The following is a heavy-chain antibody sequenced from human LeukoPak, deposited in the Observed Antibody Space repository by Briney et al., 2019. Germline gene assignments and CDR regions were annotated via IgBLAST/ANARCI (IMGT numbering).Heavy chain of an antibody. CDR2: IYYSGST. J-gene: IGHJ5*02. CDR1: GGSISSYY. V-gene: IGHV4-59*12. D-gene: IGHD5-18*01. Sequence: SETLSLTCTVSGGSISSYYWSWIRQPPGKGLEWVGYIYYSGSTNYNPSLKSRVTISVDTSNNQFSLKLSSVTAADTAVYYCANMGYSYAPGLFDPWGQGTLVTVSS. CDR3: ANMGYSYAPGLFDP.